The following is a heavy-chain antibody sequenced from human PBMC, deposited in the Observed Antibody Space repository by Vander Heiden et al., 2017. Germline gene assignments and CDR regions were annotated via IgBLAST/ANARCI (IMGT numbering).Heavy chain of an antibody. CDR1: GCTFSSYS. J-gene: IGHJ4*02. D-gene: IGHD6-19*01. V-gene: IGHV3-48*01. CDR3: ARVVVSGWYYFDY. Sequence: EVQLVQSGGGLVQPGGSLRLSCAGSGCTFSSYSMNWGRQAPGKGLEWVSYISSSSSTTYYADSVKGRFTISRDNAKNSLYLQMNSLRAEDTAVYYCARVVVSGWYYFDYWGQGTLVTVSS. CDR2: ISSSSSTT.